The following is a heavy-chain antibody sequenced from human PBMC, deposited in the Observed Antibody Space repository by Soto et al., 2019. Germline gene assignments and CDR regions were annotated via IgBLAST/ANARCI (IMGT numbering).Heavy chain of an antibody. Sequence: PGGSLRLSCAASGFTFNKYSMNWVRQAPGKGLEWVSSITSKTGDQYYADSVKGRFIISRDNTKNSLSLQVTSLRGEDTAVYYCARDLMPNDRGLGDLAYWGQGTLVTVSS. CDR3: ARDLMPNDRGLGDLAY. J-gene: IGHJ4*02. CDR1: GFTFNKYS. V-gene: IGHV3-21*06. D-gene: IGHD3-22*01. CDR2: ITSKTGDQ.